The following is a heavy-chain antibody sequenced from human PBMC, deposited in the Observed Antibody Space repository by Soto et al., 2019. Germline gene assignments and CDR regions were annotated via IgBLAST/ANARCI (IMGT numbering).Heavy chain of an antibody. CDR1: GGSISSYY. D-gene: IGHD3-9*01. CDR2: IYYSGST. Sequence: SETLSLTCTVSGGSISSYYWSWIRQPPGKGLEWIGYIYYSGSTNYNPSLKSRVTISVDTSKNQFSLKLSSVTAADTAVYYCASERVYYDILTGYYRGGMDVWGQGTTVTVS. J-gene: IGHJ6*02. CDR3: ASERVYYDILTGYYRGGMDV. V-gene: IGHV4-59*01.